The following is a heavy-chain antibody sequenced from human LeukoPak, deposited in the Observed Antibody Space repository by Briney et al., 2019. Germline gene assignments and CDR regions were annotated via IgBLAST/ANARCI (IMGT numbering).Heavy chain of an antibody. CDR1: GFTFSSYG. D-gene: IGHD3-10*01. J-gene: IGHJ6*03. CDR2: ISYDGSNK. V-gene: IGHV3-30*03. Sequence: GGSLRLSCAASGFTFSSYGMHWVRQAAGKGLEWVAVISYDGSNKYYADSVKGRFTISRDNSKNTLYLQMNSLRAEDTAVYYCATEGHYYGSDPHYMDVWGKGTTVTVSS. CDR3: ATEGHYYGSDPHYMDV.